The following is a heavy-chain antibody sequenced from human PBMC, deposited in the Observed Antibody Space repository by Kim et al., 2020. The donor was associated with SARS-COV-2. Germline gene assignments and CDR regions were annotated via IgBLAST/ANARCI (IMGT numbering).Heavy chain of an antibody. CDR2: IYPGYSDT. V-gene: IGHV5-51*01. CDR1: GYSFTSYW. J-gene: IGHJ3*01. D-gene: IGHD2-21*02. Sequence: GESLKISCKGSGYSFTSYWIGWVRQMPGKGLEWMGIIYPGYSDTRYSPSFQGQVTISADKSISTAYLQWSSLKASDTAMYYCARQYCGGDCYSDAFDFWGQGTMVTVSS. CDR3: ARQYCGGDCYSDAFDF.